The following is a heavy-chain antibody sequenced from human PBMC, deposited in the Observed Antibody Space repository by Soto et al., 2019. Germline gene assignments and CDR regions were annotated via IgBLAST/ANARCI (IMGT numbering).Heavy chain of an antibody. CDR2: IIPIFGTA. D-gene: IGHD2-2*01. V-gene: IGHV1-69*06. J-gene: IGHJ5*02. CDR3: ARGYCSSTSCWFDP. CDR1: GGTFSSYA. Sequence: AVKVSCKASGGTFSSYAISWVRQAPGQGLEWMGGIIPIFGTANYAQKFQGRVTITADKSTSTAYMELSSLRSEDTAVYYCARGYCSSTSCWFDPWGQGTLVTVSS.